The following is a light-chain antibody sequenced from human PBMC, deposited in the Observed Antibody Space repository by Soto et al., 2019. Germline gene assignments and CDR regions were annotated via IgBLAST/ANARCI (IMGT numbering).Light chain of an antibody. CDR2: GAS. V-gene: IGKV3-20*01. CDR3: QQYGSSPLIS. J-gene: IGKJ5*01. Sequence: PAESAPLSCMASQTVSITYLTWYQQKPGQAPRLLIFGASKRATGIPDRFSGSGSGRDFTLTISGLEPEDFAVYYCQQYGSSPLISFGQGARLEIK. CDR1: QTVSITY.